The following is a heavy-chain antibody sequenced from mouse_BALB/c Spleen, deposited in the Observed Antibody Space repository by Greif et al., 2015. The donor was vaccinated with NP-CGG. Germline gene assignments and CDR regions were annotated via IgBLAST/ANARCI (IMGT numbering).Heavy chain of an antibody. D-gene: IGHD2-10*02. CDR2: IYPGGGYT. CDR1: GYTFTNYW. V-gene: IGHV1-63*02. J-gene: IGHJ3*01. CDR3: VYGNYEGFAY. Sequence: VQLQQSGAELVRPGTSVKISCKASGYTFTNYWLGWVKQRPGHGLEWIGDIYPGGGYTNYNEKFKGKATLTADTSSSTAYMQLSSLTSEDSAVYFCVYGNYEGFAYWGQGTLVTVSA.